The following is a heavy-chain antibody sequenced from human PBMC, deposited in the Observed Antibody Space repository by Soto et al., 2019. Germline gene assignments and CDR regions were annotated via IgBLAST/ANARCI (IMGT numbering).Heavy chain of an antibody. Sequence: GASVKVSCKVSGYTLTELSMHWVRQAPGQRLEWMGWINAGNGNTKYSQKFQGRLTLTRDTPGNTAYLELNSLISEDTAVYYCATPQDYDGCLDSWGQGTLVTVSS. D-gene: IGHD3-22*01. V-gene: IGHV1-3*01. CDR1: GYTLTELS. CDR2: INAGNGNT. CDR3: ATPQDYDGCLDS. J-gene: IGHJ4*02.